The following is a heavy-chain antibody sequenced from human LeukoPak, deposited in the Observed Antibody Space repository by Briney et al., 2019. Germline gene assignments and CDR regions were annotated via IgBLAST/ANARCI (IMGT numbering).Heavy chain of an antibody. J-gene: IGHJ4*02. CDR1: GYTFTGYY. D-gene: IGHD3-3*01. Sequence: GASVKVSCKASGYTFTGYYMHWVRQAPGQGLEWMGRINPNNGGTNYAQKFQGRVTMTGDTSISTAYMELSSLRSEDTAVYYCARGYLTIFGVVIAYFDYWGQGTLVTVSS. CDR2: INPNNGGT. V-gene: IGHV1-2*06. CDR3: ARGYLTIFGVVIAYFDY.